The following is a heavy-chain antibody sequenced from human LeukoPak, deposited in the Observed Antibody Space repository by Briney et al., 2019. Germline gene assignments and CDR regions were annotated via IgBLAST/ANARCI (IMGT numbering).Heavy chain of an antibody. CDR1: GGTFSSYA. CDR2: IIPILGIP. J-gene: IGHJ3*02. V-gene: IGHV1-69*10. CDR3: ARLAVPDAFDI. Sequence: ASVKVFCKAFGGTFSSYAISWVRQAPGQGLEWMGGIIPILGIPNYAQKFQGRVTITADKSTSTAYMELSSLRSEDTAVYYCARLAVPDAFDIWGQGTMVTVSS. D-gene: IGHD3-3*02.